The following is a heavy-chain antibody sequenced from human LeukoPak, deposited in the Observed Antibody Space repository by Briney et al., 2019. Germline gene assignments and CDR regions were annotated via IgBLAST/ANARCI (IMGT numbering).Heavy chain of an antibody. CDR2: MNPNSGNT. V-gene: IGHV1-8*01. J-gene: IGHJ6*03. CDR1: GYTFTSYD. CDR3: ARDYYDSSGSRYYYYYYYMDV. D-gene: IGHD3-22*01. Sequence: ASVKVSCKASGYTFTSYDINWVRQATGQGLEWMGWMNPNSGNTGYAQKFQGRVTMTRNTSISTAYMELSSLRSEDTAVYYCARDYYDSSGSRYYYYYYYMDVWGKGTTVTISS.